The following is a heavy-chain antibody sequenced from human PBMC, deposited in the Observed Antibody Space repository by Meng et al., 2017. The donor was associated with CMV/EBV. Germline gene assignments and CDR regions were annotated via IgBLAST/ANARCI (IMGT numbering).Heavy chain of an antibody. J-gene: IGHJ4*02. CDR3: ARDPIGFWSGYYKGGFFDY. Sequence: GESLKISCAASGFTFSSYAMHWVRQAPGKGLEWVAVISYDGSNKYCADSVKGRFTISRDNSKNTLYLQMNSLRAEDTAVYYCARDPIGFWSGYYKGGFFDYWGQGTLVTVSS. CDR1: GFTFSSYA. CDR2: ISYDGSNK. D-gene: IGHD3-3*01. V-gene: IGHV3-30*04.